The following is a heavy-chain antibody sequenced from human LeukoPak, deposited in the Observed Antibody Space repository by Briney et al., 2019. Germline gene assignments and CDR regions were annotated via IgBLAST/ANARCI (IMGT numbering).Heavy chain of an antibody. D-gene: IGHD3/OR15-3a*01. V-gene: IGHV4-59*08. J-gene: IGHJ5*02. CDR1: GGSISSYY. Sequence: PSETLSLTCTVSGGSISSYYWSWIRQPPGKGLEWIGYIYYSGSTNYNPSLKSRVTISVDTSKNQFSLKLSSVTAADTAVYYCARHLDYWFDLWGQGTLVTVSS. CDR3: ARHLDYWFDL. CDR2: IYYSGST.